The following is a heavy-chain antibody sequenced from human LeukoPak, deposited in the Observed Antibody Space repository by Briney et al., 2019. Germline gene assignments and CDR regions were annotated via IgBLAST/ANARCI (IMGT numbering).Heavy chain of an antibody. Sequence: ASVKVSCKASGYTFTGYYMNWVRQAPGQGLEWMGWINPNSGGTNYAQKFQGRVTMTRDTSISTAYMELSRLRSDDTAVYYCARDDFWSGYFSPFDYWGQGTLVTVSS. J-gene: IGHJ4*02. CDR3: ARDDFWSGYFSPFDY. V-gene: IGHV1-2*02. CDR2: INPNSGGT. D-gene: IGHD3-3*01. CDR1: GYTFTGYY.